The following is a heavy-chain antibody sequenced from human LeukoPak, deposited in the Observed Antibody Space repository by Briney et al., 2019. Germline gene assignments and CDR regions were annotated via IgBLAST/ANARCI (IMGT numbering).Heavy chain of an antibody. J-gene: IGHJ5*02. CDR2: INHSGST. CDR3: ARGQDYVWGSYRSNWFDP. Sequence: SETLSLTCAVYGGSFSGYYWSWIRQPPGKGLEWIGEINHSGSTNYNPSLESRVTISVDTSKSQFSLKLSSVTAADTAVYYCARGQDYVWGSYRSNWFDPWGQGTLVTVSS. CDR1: GGSFSGYY. V-gene: IGHV4-34*01. D-gene: IGHD3-16*02.